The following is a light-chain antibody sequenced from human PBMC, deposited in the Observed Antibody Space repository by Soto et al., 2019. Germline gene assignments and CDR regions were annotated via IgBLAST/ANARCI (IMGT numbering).Light chain of an antibody. J-gene: IGLJ2*01. CDR3: QSYDSSNRGVV. CDR2: EDN. V-gene: IGLV6-57*01. CDR1: SDSIASNY. Sequence: NFMLTQPHSVSESPGETVTISCTRSSDSIASNYVQWYQQRPGSSPTTVIYEDNQRPSGVPDRFSGSIDSSSNSASLTISGLKTEDEADYYCQSYDSSNRGVVFGGGTKLTVL.